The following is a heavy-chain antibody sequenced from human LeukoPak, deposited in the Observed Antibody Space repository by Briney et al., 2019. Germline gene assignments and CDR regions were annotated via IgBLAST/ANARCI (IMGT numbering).Heavy chain of an antibody. V-gene: IGHV4-30-4*01. CDR3: ASIAAAGTPYYYYGMDV. CDR1: GGSISSGDYY. Sequence: SQTLSLTCTVSGGSISSGDYYWSWIRQPPGKGLEWIGYIYYSGSTYYDPSLKSRVTISVDTSKNQFSLKLSSVTAADTAVYYYASIAAAGTPYYYYGMDVWGQGTTVTVSS. D-gene: IGHD6-13*01. CDR2: IYYSGST. J-gene: IGHJ6*02.